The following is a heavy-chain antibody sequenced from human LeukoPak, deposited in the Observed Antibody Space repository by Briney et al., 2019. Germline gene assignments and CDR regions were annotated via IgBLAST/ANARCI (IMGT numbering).Heavy chain of an antibody. D-gene: IGHD3-22*01. CDR2: IYYSGST. J-gene: IGHJ3*02. V-gene: IGHV4-31*03. CDR1: GGSISSGGYS. CDR3: ARARRDSSGYYLRADAFGI. Sequence: PSQTLSLTCTVSGGSISSGGYSWSWIRQHPGKGLEWIGYIYYSGSTYYNPSLKSRVTISVDTSKNQFSLKLSSVTAADTAVYYCARARRDSSGYYLRADAFGIWGQGTMVTVSS.